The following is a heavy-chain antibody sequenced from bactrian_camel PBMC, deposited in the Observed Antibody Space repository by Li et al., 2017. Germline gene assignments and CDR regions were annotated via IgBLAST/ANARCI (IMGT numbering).Heavy chain of an antibody. D-gene: IGHD4*01. J-gene: IGHJ4*01. CDR2: IAEDGAET. CDR1: GFTFSNHG. V-gene: IGHV3S6*01. Sequence: QVQLVESGGGSVQAGGSLRLSCAAAGFTFSNHGMRWVRQAPGKGLEWVSSIAEDGAETYYADSVEGRFTISRDNAKNWLYLQMDSLRTEDTGVYYCAAGFSDWGQGTQV. CDR3: AAGFSD.